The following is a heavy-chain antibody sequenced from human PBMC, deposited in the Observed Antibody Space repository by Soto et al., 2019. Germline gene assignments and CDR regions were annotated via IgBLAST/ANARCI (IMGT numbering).Heavy chain of an antibody. CDR3: AHRRTTSSSFGY. CDR1: GFSLTTSGVG. Sequence: QITLKESGPTLVKPTQTLTLTCTFSGFSLTTSGVGVAWIRQPPGKTLEWLALIYWDDDKRYSPSLKSRLTITKDTSKNQVVLTMTNMEPVDTAIYYCAHRRTTSSSFGYWGQGALVTVSS. CDR2: IYWDDDK. J-gene: IGHJ4*02. V-gene: IGHV2-5*02. D-gene: IGHD2-2*01.